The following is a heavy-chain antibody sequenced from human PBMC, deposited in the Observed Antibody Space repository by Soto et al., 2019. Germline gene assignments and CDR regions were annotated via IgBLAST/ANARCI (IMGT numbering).Heavy chain of an antibody. J-gene: IGHJ4*02. D-gene: IGHD6-19*01. CDR1: GFTFSSYA. V-gene: IGHV3-23*01. Sequence: GGSLRLSCAASGFTFSSYAMSWVRQAPGKGLEWVSGISGSGVSTHYADSVKGRFTISRDNSKNTLYLQMNSLRAEDTAVYYCAKEVGYSSGYDYFDYWGQGTLVTLSS. CDR2: ISGSGVST. CDR3: AKEVGYSSGYDYFDY.